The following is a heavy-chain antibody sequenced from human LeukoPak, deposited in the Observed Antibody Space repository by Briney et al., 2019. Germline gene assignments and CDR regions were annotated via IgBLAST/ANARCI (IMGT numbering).Heavy chain of an antibody. CDR3: ARGGVATAWGAFDV. V-gene: IGHV3-33*01. CDR2: IYYDGNQK. CDR1: GFRFSTYG. D-gene: IGHD4-23*01. J-gene: IGHJ3*01. Sequence: GGSLRLSCAASGFRFSTYGVHWVRQSPGEGLEWVAVIYYDGNQKYYGDSVKGRFTVSRDISESMLYLQMSSLRADDTAVYHCARGGVATAWGAFDVWGQGTTVIVSS.